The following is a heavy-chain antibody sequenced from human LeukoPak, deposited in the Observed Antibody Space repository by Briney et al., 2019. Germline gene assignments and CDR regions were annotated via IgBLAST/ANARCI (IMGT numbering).Heavy chain of an antibody. CDR2: IYYSGST. V-gene: IGHV4-59*08. Sequence: PSETLSLTCTVSGGSISSYYWSWMRQPPGKGLEWIGYIYYSGSTNYNPSLKSRVTLSVDTSKNQFSLKLSSVTAADTAVYYCARHARKEWLQPDFDYWGQGTLVTVSS. CDR3: ARHARKEWLQPDFDY. D-gene: IGHD5-24*01. CDR1: GGSISSYY. J-gene: IGHJ4*02.